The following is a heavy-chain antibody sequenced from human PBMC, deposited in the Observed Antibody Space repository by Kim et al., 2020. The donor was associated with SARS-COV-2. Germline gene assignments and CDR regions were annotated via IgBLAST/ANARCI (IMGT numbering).Heavy chain of an antibody. CDR1: GFSFTNYV. V-gene: IGHV3-30-3*01. D-gene: IGHD3-9*01. CDR2: ITYGGNTK. J-gene: IGHJ4*01. CDR3: ARDHDVLTGYLNKGDYF. Sequence: GGSLRLSCVGSGFSFTNYVMHWVRQTPGKGLEWLAVITYGGNTKYYSDSVQGRFTISRDKAKSTLFLQMNSLSADDTAVYYCARDHDVLTGYLNKGDYF.